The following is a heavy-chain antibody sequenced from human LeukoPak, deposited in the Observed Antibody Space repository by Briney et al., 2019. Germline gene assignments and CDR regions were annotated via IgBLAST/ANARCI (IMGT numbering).Heavy chain of an antibody. Sequence: GGSLRLSCAASGFTVSTNYMSWVRQAPGKGLEWVSSISSSSSYIYYADSVKGRFTISRDNAKNSLYLQMNSLRAEDTAVYYCARGGGPDDAFDIWGQGTMVTVSS. CDR3: ARGGGPDDAFDI. D-gene: IGHD2-15*01. J-gene: IGHJ3*02. CDR1: GFTVSTNY. V-gene: IGHV3-21*01. CDR2: ISSSSSYI.